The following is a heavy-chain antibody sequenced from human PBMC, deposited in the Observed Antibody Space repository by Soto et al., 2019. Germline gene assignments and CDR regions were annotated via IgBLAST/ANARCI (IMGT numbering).Heavy chain of an antibody. CDR2: IFFTGNT. D-gene: IGHD3-16*02. V-gene: IGHV4-59*11. CDR1: GDFSSAHY. J-gene: IGHJ4*02. CDR3: TRTGGGYRVDY. Sequence: HVQLQESGPGLVKPSETLSLTCTVSGDFSSAHYWSWIRQPPGKGLEWLGYIFFTGNTKYNPSLKVPPPPSLAAAKPPFSLMFPSSTPAETALYYCTRTGGGYRVDYWGQGTLVTVSS.